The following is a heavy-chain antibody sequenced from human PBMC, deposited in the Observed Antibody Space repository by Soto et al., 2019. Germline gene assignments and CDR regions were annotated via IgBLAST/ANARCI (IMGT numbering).Heavy chain of an antibody. V-gene: IGHV4-31*03. Sequence: LSLTCTVSGRSISSGGYYWSWIRQHPGKGLEWIGYIYYSGSTYYNPSLKSRVTISVDTSKNQFSLKLSSVTAADTAVYYCARAPRIRAAAGAYYFDYWGQGTLVTVSS. CDR3: ARAPRIRAAAGAYYFDY. J-gene: IGHJ4*02. CDR2: IYYSGST. CDR1: GRSISSGGYY. D-gene: IGHD6-13*01.